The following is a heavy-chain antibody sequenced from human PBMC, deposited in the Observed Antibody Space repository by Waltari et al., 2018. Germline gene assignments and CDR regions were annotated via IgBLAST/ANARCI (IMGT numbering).Heavy chain of an antibody. J-gene: IGHJ4*02. D-gene: IGHD1-26*01. V-gene: IGHV1-69-2*01. CDR2: VDHEEGDK. CDR3: ATTEIVYSGPSKFDY. Sequence: EVQLVQSGAEVKKPGATVKFSCKVSGYTFTDYYIHWVQQAPGKGLEWMGLVDHEEGDKIYAEKLQGRVTITAETSTDTAYRDLRSLRSEDTAVYYCATTEIVYSGPSKFDYWGQGTLVTGFS. CDR1: GYTFTDYY.